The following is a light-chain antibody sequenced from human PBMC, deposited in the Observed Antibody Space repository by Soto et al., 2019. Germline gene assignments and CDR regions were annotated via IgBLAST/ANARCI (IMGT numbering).Light chain of an antibody. CDR3: QQYDSDSST. CDR1: QSINNW. CDR2: EAS. J-gene: IGKJ2*01. Sequence: DIQMTQSPSTLSASVGDRVTITCRASQSINNWLAWYQQKPGKAPKLLIYEASSLLSGLPSRFIVSVSGTEFTLTISSLQPDDFADYYCQQYDSDSSTFGQGTKRDI. V-gene: IGKV1-5*03.